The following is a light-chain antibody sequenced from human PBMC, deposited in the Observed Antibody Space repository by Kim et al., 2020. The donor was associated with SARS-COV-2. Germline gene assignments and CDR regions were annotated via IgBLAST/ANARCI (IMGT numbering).Light chain of an antibody. CDR1: QSISSSY. CDR3: QQFGT. V-gene: IGKV3-20*01. Sequence: LSLSPGESATLSSRASQSISSSYLAWYQQKPGQAPRLLIFGASSRATGIPDRFSGSGSGTDFTLTISRLEPEDFAVYYCQQFGTFGGGTKVDIK. J-gene: IGKJ4*01. CDR2: GAS.